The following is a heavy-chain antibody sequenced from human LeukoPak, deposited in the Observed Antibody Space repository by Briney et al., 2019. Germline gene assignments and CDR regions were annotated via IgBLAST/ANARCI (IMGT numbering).Heavy chain of an antibody. CDR1: GGTFSSYA. V-gene: IGHV1-69*13. J-gene: IGHJ2*01. CDR3: AIQKDPAPPGNWYFDL. CDR2: IIPIFGTA. Sequence: SVKVSCKASGGTFSSYAISWVRQAPGQGLEWMGGIIPIFGTADYAQKFQGRVTITADGSTSTAYMELSSLRSEDTAVYYCAIQKDPAPPGNWYFDLWGRGTLVTVSS. D-gene: IGHD1-26*01.